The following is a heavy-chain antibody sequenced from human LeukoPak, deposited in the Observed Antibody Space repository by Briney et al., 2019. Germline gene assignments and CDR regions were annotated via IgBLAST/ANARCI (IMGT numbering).Heavy chain of an antibody. D-gene: IGHD5-18*01. CDR1: GFTFGDYA. J-gene: IGHJ5*02. CDR3: ARVPVGQYSYDS. CDR2: IRSKAYGGTT. V-gene: IGHV3-49*04. Sequence: GGSLRLSCTASGFTFGDYAMSWVRQAPGKGLEWVGFIRSKAYGGTTEYAASVKGRFTISRDNAKNTLYLQMNTLRAEDTAVYYCARVPVGQYSYDSWGQGSLVTVSS.